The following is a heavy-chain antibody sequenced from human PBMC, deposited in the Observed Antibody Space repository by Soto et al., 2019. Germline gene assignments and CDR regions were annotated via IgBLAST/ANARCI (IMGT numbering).Heavy chain of an antibody. CDR2: IIPIFGTA. J-gene: IGHJ6*02. D-gene: IGHD1-20*01. CDR3: ARMWYNWNQYYYYGMDV. Sequence: QVQLVQSGAEVKKPGSSVKVSCKASGGTFSSYAISWVRQAPGQGLEWMGGIIPIFGTANYAQKFQGRVTITADESTSTVYIELNSLRSEATAVYYCARMWYNWNQYYYYGMDVCVQGTTVTVSS. CDR1: GGTFSSYA. V-gene: IGHV1-69*01.